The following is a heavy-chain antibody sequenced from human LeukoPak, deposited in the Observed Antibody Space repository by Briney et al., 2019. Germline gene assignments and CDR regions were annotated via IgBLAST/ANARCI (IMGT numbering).Heavy chain of an antibody. D-gene: IGHD2-21*01. J-gene: IGHJ4*02. Sequence: RASVKVSCKASGYTLTSYGISWVRQAPGQGLEWMGWISAYNGNTNYAQKLQGRVTMTTDTSTSTAYMELRSLRSDDTAVYYCARDLTYCGGDCYSFANNWGQGTLVTVSS. CDR1: GYTLTSYG. CDR2: ISAYNGNT. V-gene: IGHV1-18*01. CDR3: ARDLTYCGGDCYSFANN.